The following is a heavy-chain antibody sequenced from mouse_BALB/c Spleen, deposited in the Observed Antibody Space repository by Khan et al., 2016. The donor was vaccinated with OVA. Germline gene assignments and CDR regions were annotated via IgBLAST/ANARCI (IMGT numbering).Heavy chain of an antibody. J-gene: IGHJ3*01. Sequence: EVELVESGGDLVKPGGSLKLSCAASGFTFSSYSMSWVRQTPDKRLEWVATISSDGDYTYYPDSVKGRFTISRDNVKNTLYLQMSSLKSEDTAMYYCASHLTGSFAYWGQGTLVTVSA. CDR1: GFTFSSYS. V-gene: IGHV5-6*01. D-gene: IGHD4-1*01. CDR3: ASHLTGSFAY. CDR2: ISSDGDYT.